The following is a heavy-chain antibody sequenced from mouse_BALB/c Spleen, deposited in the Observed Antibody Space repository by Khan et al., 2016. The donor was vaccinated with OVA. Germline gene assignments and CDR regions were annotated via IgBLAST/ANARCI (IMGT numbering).Heavy chain of an antibody. CDR3: ARAHCFSYTLAH. CDR1: GYTFTNYG. V-gene: IGHV9-3-1*01. Sequence: QIQLVQSEPELKKPGETVKISCKASGYTFTNYGMNWVKQSPGKTLKWMGWINTYTGEPTYADDFTGRFAFSLETSASTAYLQINNLQNEDTATYFCARAHCFSYTLAHWGQGTSVTVSS. J-gene: IGHJ4*01. CDR2: INTYTGEP.